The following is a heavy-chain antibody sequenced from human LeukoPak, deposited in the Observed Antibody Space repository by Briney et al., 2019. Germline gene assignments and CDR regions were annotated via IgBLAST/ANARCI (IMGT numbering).Heavy chain of an antibody. CDR1: GGSISSYY. J-gene: IGHJ3*02. CDR2: IYYSGST. Sequence: SETLSLTCTVSGGSISSYYWSWIRQPPGKGLEWIGYIYYSGSTNYNPSLKSRVTISVDTSKNQFSLKLSSVTAADTAVYYCARGAIWGRGTMVTVSS. V-gene: IGHV4-59*01. CDR3: ARGAI.